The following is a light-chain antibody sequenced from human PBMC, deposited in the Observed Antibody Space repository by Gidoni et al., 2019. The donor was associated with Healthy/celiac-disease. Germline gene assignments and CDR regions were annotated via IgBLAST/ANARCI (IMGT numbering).Light chain of an antibody. V-gene: IGKV1-9*01. J-gene: IGKJ4*01. CDR1: QGISSY. CDR3: QQHNSYPGT. CDR2: AAS. Sequence: DIQLTQSPSFLSASVGDRVTITCRASQGISSYLAWYQQKPGKAPKLLIYAASTLQSGVPSRFSGSGSGTEFTLTISSLQPEDFATYYCQQHNSYPGTFGGGTKVEIK.